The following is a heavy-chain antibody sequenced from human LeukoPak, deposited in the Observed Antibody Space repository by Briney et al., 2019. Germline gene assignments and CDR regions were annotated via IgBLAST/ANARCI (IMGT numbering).Heavy chain of an antibody. J-gene: IGHJ4*02. Sequence: ASVKVSCKASGYTFTSYYMNWVRQAPGQGLEWMGIINPSGGSTSYAQKFRGRVTMTRDTSTSTVYMELSSLRSEDTAVYYCALRGYSGYDTRYFDYWGQGTVVTVSS. D-gene: IGHD5-12*01. V-gene: IGHV1-46*03. CDR3: ALRGYSGYDTRYFDY. CDR1: GYTFTSYY. CDR2: INPSGGST.